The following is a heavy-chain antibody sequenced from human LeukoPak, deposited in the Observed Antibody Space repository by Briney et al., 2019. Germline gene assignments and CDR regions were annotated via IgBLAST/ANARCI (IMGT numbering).Heavy chain of an antibody. J-gene: IGHJ4*02. CDR2: ITPNSGAT. CDR1: GYTFTAYN. CDR3: ARGMGSGTYRRFDF. V-gene: IGHV1-2*02. D-gene: IGHD3-10*01. Sequence: ASVKVSCKASGYTFTAYNIHWVRQAPGQGLEWMGWITPNSGATNYAQQFQGRVTMTRDTSISTAYMELNNLNSDDTAVYYCARGMGSGTYRRFDFWGQGTLVTVSS.